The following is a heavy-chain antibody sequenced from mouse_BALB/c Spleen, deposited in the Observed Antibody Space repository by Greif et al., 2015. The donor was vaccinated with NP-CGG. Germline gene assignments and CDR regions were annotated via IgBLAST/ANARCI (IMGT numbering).Heavy chain of an antibody. D-gene: IGHD1-1*02. CDR3: ARHYAHYAMDY. CDR1: GFSLTGYG. J-gene: IGHJ4*01. V-gene: IGHV2-6-7*01. Sequence: VQLQESGPGLVAPSQSLSITCTVSGFSLTGYGVNWVRQPPGKGLEWLGMIWGDGSTDYNSALKSRLSISKDNSKSXVFLKMKRLQTDDTARYYCARHYAHYAMDYWGQGTSVTVSS. CDR2: IWGDGST.